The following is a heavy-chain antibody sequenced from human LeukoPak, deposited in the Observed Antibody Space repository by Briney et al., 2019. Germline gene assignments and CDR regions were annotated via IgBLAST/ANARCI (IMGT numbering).Heavy chain of an antibody. CDR3: ARGDYVWGSYRPYYFDY. D-gene: IGHD3-16*02. Sequence: GASVKVSCKASGYTFTSYGISWVRRAPGQGLEWMGWISAYNGNTNYAQKLQGRVTMTTDTSTSTAYMELRSLRSDDTAVYYCARGDYVWGSYRPYYFDYWGQGTLVTVSS. CDR2: ISAYNGNT. CDR1: GYTFTSYG. J-gene: IGHJ4*02. V-gene: IGHV1-18*01.